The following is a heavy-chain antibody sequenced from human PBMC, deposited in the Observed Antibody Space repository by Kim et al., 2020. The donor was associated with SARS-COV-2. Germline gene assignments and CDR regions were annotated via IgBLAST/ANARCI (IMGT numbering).Heavy chain of an antibody. V-gene: IGHV3-21*01. CDR1: GFTFSSYS. CDR2: ISSSSSYI. CDR3: ASKDIVVVPAATPYYYYGMDV. Sequence: GGSLRLSCAASGFTFSSYSMNWVRQAPGKGLEWVSSISSSSSYIYYADSVKGRFTISRDNAKNSLYLQMNSLRAEDTAVYYCASKDIVVVPAATPYYYYGMDVWGQGTTVTVSS. J-gene: IGHJ6*02. D-gene: IGHD2-2*01.